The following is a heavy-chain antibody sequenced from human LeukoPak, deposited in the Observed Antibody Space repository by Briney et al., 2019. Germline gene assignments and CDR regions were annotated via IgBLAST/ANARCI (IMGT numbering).Heavy chain of an antibody. J-gene: IGHJ4*02. Sequence: RGSLRLSCAASGFTFSSYSMNWVRQAPGKGLEWVSSISSSSTYIYYADSVKGRFTISRDNAKNSLYLQMNSLRAEDMAVYYCARDPNTYGSGSDGGYWGQGTLVTVSS. CDR2: ISSSSTYI. CDR1: GFTFSSYS. V-gene: IGHV3-21*01. CDR3: ARDPNTYGSGSDGGY. D-gene: IGHD3-10*01.